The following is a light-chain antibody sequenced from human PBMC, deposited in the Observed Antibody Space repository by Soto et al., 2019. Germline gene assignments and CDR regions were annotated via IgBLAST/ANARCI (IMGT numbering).Light chain of an antibody. CDR3: SSYTSSTTLYV. J-gene: IGLJ1*01. CDR2: DVS. CDR1: SSDVGNYNY. Sequence: TQPPSVSAAPGQKVTISCTGASSDVGNYNYVSWYQQHPGKAPKLIIYDVSNRPSGVSNRFSGSKSGNTASLTISGLQAEDEADYYCSSYTSSTTLYVFGTGTKVT. V-gene: IGLV2-14*03.